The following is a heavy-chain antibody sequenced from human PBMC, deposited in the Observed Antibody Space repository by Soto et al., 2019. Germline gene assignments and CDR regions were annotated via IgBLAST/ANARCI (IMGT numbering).Heavy chain of an antibody. CDR3: ARTDRDFYGLDV. V-gene: IGHV3-13*05. Sequence: EVQLVESGGGLVQPGGSLRLSCDASGFTFRNYDMHWVRQGTGKGLEWVSGISAAGDPDYADSVEGRFTISRENAQNSFFLQMNSLRVGDTAVYYCARTDRDFYGLDVWGQGTKVIVSS. J-gene: IGHJ6*02. CDR2: ISAAGDP. CDR1: GFTFRNYD.